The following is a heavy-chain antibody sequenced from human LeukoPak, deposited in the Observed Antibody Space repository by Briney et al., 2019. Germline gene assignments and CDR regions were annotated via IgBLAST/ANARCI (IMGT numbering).Heavy chain of an antibody. Sequence: GGSLRLSCAASGFTFGSFGMNWVRQAPGKGVVWISYISTSSLNTIHYADSVKGRFTISRDNAKNSLFLQMNSLRAEDTAVYYCARSLSTDFDYWGQGILVTVSS. CDR3: ARSLSTDFDY. CDR2: ISTSSLNTI. J-gene: IGHJ4*02. CDR1: GFTFGSFG. D-gene: IGHD5/OR15-5a*01. V-gene: IGHV3-48*04.